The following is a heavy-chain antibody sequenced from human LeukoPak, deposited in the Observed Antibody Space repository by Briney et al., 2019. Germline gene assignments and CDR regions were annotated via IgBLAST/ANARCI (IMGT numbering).Heavy chain of an antibody. CDR2: TYYRSKWYN. Sequence: SQTLSLTCAISGDSVSSNNGAWNWIRQSPSRGLEWLGRTYYRSKWYNDHAGSLISRITISPDTSKNQFSLQLYSVTPEDTAVYYCARDVGTTGWHTFDYWGQGTLVTVSS. J-gene: IGHJ4*02. CDR3: ARDVGTTGWHTFDY. CDR1: GDSVSSNNGA. D-gene: IGHD3-9*01. V-gene: IGHV6-1*01.